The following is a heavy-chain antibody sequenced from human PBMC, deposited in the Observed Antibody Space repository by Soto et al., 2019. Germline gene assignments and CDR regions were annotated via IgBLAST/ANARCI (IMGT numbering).Heavy chain of an antibody. CDR3: AVGLPDFQRYGMDV. Sequence: ASVKVSCKASGFTFTSSAVQWVRQARGQRLEWIGWIVVGSGNTNYAQKSQERVTITRDMSTSTAYMELSSLRSEDTAVYYCAVGLPDFQRYGMDVWGQGTTVTVSS. V-gene: IGHV1-58*01. CDR2: IVVGSGNT. J-gene: IGHJ6*02. CDR1: GFTFTSSA. D-gene: IGHD3-3*01.